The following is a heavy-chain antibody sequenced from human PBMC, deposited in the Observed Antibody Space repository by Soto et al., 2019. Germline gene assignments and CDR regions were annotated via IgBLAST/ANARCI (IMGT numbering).Heavy chain of an antibody. CDR2: IYHSGGT. CDR3: ARGIAAAGYNWFDP. CDR1: GYSISSGYY. J-gene: IGHJ5*02. D-gene: IGHD6-13*01. V-gene: IGHV4-38-2*01. Sequence: KPSETLSLTCAVSGYSISSGYYWGWIRQPPGKGLEWIGSIYHSGGTYYNPSLKSRVTISVDTSKNQFSLKLSSVTAADTAVYYCARGIAAAGYNWFDPWGQGTLVTVSS.